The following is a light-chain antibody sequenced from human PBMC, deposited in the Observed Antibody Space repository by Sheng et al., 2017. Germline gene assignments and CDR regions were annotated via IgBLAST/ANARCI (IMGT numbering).Light chain of an antibody. V-gene: IGLV2-14*03. J-gene: IGLJ2*01. CDR3: SSYRSDTTLV. CDR1: SSDVGGYNY. Sequence: QSALTQSASVSGSPGQSITMSCTGTSSDVGGYNYVSWYQQHPGKAPKLIIYDVTKRPSGVSNRFSGSKSGNTASLTISGLQAEDESDYYCSSYRSDTTLVFGGGTKLT. CDR2: DVT.